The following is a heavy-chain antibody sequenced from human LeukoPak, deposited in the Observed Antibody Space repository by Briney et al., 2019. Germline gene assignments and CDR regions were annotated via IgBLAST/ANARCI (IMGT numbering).Heavy chain of an antibody. Sequence: ASVKVSCKASGYTFTSYDINWVRQATGQGLEWMGWMNPNSGNTGYAQKFQGRVTITRNTSISTAYMELSSLRSEDTAVCYCARRRGSYSPFDYWGQGTLVTVSS. D-gene: IGHD1-26*01. CDR1: GYTFTSYD. CDR3: ARRRGSYSPFDY. J-gene: IGHJ4*02. V-gene: IGHV1-8*03. CDR2: MNPNSGNT.